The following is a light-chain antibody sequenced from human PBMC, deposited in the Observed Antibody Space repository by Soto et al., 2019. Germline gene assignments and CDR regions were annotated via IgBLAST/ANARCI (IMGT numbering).Light chain of an antibody. CDR2: GTS. J-gene: IGKJ5*01. Sequence: EIVLTQSPVTLSLSPGERATLSCRASQSVRSSYLAWYQQKPGQAPRLLIYGTSSRATGIPDRFSGSGSGTDFSLTISRLEPEDFAVYYCKHDGSSSAFGQGKRLEIK. V-gene: IGKV3-20*01. CDR3: KHDGSSSA. CDR1: QSVRSSY.